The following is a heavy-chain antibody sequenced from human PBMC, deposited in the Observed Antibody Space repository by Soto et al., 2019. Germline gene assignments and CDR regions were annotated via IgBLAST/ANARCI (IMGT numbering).Heavy chain of an antibody. V-gene: IGHV3-23*01. CDR3: AKDGNPIPYLTGYYRLGWFDP. D-gene: IGHD3-9*01. Sequence: EVRLLESGGGLVQPGGSLRLSCAASGFTFGSYAMSWVRQAPGKGLEWVSAISGSGGSTYYADSVKGRFTISRDNSKNTLYLQMNSLRAEDTAVYYCAKDGNPIPYLTGYYRLGWFDPWGQGTLVTVSS. J-gene: IGHJ5*02. CDR1: GFTFGSYA. CDR2: ISGSGGST.